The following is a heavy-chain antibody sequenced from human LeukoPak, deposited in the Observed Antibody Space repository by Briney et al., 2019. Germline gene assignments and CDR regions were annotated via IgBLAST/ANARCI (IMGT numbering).Heavy chain of an antibody. D-gene: IGHD6-13*01. CDR2: ISYDGSNK. CDR3: ANGYSSSWYYDY. CDR1: GFTFRTYA. V-gene: IGHV3-30*04. Sequence: GGSLRLSCAASGFTFRTYAMHWVRQAPGKGLEWVAVISYDGSNKYYADSVKGRFTISRDNSKNTLYLQMNSLRPEDTAVYYCANGYSSSWYYDYWGQGILVTVSS. J-gene: IGHJ4*02.